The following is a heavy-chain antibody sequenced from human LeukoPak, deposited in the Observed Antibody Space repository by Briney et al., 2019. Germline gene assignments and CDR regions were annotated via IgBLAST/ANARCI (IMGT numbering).Heavy chain of an antibody. V-gene: IGHV4-31*03. CDR2: INYRGSP. J-gene: IGHJ6*02. Sequence: SQTLSLTCSVSGGSITSGGYYWSWIRQHPGKGLEWIGYINYRGSPDYNPSLKSRLSISLDTSRHQFSLKLTSVTAADTAVYYCARGVPKRAPYGVDVWGQGTTVTVSS. CDR1: GGSITSGGYY. CDR3: ARGVPKRAPYGVDV. D-gene: IGHD2-2*01.